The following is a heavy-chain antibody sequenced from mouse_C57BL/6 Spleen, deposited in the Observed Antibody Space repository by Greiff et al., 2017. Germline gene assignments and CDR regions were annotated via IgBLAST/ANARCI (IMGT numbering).Heavy chain of an antibody. Sequence: EVKLVESGGGLVKPGGSLKLSCAASGFTFSSYTMSWVRQTPEKRLEWVATISGGGGNTYYPDCVKGRFTISRDNAKNTLYLQMSSLRSEDTALYYCARHPTVDYAMDYWGQGTSVTVSS. J-gene: IGHJ4*01. CDR1: GFTFSSYT. CDR2: ISGGGGNT. D-gene: IGHD1-1*01. V-gene: IGHV5-9*01. CDR3: ARHPTVDYAMDY.